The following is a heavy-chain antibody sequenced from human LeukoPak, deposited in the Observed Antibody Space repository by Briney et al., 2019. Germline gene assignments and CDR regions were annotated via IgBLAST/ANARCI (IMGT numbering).Heavy chain of an antibody. J-gene: IGHJ3*02. V-gene: IGHV4-38-2*02. CDR3: ATQYVHDAFDI. CDR2: IYHSGST. CDR1: GYSISSGYY. D-gene: IGHD1-1*01. Sequence: SETLSLTCTVSGYSISSGYYWGWIRQPPGKGLEWIGSIYHSGSTYYNPSLKSRVTISVDTSKNQFSLKLSSVTAADTAVYYCATQYVHDAFDIWGQGTMVTVSS.